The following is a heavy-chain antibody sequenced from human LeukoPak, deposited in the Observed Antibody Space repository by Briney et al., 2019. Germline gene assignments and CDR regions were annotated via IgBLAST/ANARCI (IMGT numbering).Heavy chain of an antibody. D-gene: IGHD3-9*01. Sequence: PGGSLRLSCAASGFTFSSYSMNWVRQAPGKGLEWVSSISSSSSYIYYADSVKGRFTISRDNAKNSLYLQMNSLRAEDTAVYYCARDPNYDILTGYLWGWGQGTLVTVSS. V-gene: IGHV3-21*01. CDR3: ARDPNYDILTGYLWG. CDR2: ISSSSSYI. J-gene: IGHJ4*02. CDR1: GFTFSSYS.